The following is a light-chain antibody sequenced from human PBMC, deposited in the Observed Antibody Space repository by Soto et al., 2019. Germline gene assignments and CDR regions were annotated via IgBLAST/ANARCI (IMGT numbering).Light chain of an antibody. J-gene: IGLJ2*01. V-gene: IGLV4-69*01. CDR1: SGHSNYA. CDR3: QTWGTGIQV. Sequence: QPVLTQSPSASASLGASVKLTCTLSSGHSNYAIAWHQLQPEKGPRYLMKLNSDGSHIKGDGIPDRFSGSSSVAERYLTISSLQSEDEADYYCQTWGTGIQVFGGGTKLTVL. CDR2: LNSDGSH.